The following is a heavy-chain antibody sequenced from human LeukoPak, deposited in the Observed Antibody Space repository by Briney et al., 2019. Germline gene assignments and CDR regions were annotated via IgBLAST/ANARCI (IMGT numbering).Heavy chain of an antibody. D-gene: IGHD1-14*01. CDR3: ARGRYFLDY. V-gene: IGHV4-59*12. Sequence: PSETLSLTCTVSGGSISSYYWSWIRQPPGKGLEWIGYIYDSGSTNYNPSLKSRVTISVDTSKNQFSLKLSSVTAADTAVYYCARGRYFLDYWGQGTLVTVSS. CDR1: GGSISSYY. J-gene: IGHJ4*02. CDR2: IYDSGST.